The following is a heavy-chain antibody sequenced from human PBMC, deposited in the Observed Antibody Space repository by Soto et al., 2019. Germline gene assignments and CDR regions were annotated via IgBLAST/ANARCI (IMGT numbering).Heavy chain of an antibody. D-gene: IGHD4-17*01. CDR3: ERTPAIYGDYYYFDY. CDR2: IFSNDEK. V-gene: IGHV2-26*01. CDR1: GFSLSNVRMG. Sequence: QVTLKESGPVLVKPTETLTLTCTVSGFSLSNVRMGVSWIRQPPGKALEWLAHIFSNDEKSYSTSLKSRLTISKDTSKSQVVLTMTNMDPVDTATYYCERTPAIYGDYYYFDYWGQVTLVTVSS. J-gene: IGHJ4*02.